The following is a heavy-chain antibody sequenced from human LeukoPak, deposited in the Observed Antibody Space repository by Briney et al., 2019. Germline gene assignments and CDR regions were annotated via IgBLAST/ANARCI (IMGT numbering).Heavy chain of an antibody. Sequence: SETLSLTCAVYGGSFSGYYWSWIRQPPGKGLEWLGEINHSGSTNYDPSLKSRVTISVDTSKNQFSLKLSSVTAADTAVYYCARGRRLVTGTTKRGYYMDVWGKGTTVTVSS. CDR2: INHSGST. J-gene: IGHJ6*03. CDR3: ARGRRLVTGTTKRGYYMDV. D-gene: IGHD1-7*01. CDR1: GGSFSGYY. V-gene: IGHV4-34*01.